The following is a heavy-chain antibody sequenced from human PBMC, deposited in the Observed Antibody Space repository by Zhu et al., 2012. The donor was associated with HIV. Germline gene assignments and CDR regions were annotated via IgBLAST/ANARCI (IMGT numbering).Heavy chain of an antibody. J-gene: IGHJ3*02. D-gene: IGHD6-13*01. CDR2: ISYSGST. V-gene: IGHV4-59*01. CDR1: NDSISNYN. Sequence: QVQLQESGPGLVKPAETLSLTCTVSNDSISNYNWNWIRQSPGGGVNGLEYISYSGSTSYDPSLKSRLTISMDTSKSQVSLKLRPVIAADTAVYYCATARGVASSSWYPGNDAFGIWGQGTLVTVSS. CDR3: ATARGVASSSWYPGNDAFGI.